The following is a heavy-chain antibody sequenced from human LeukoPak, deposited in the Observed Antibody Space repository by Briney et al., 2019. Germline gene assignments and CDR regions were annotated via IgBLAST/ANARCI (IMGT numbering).Heavy chain of an antibody. CDR3: ARVLSSGNWFDP. Sequence: ASVKVSCKASGYTFTGYYMHWVRQAPGQGLEWMGWINPNSGGTNYAQKFQGRVTMTRDTSISTAYMELSRLRSDDTAVYYCARVLSSGNWFDPWGQGTLVTVSS. CDR2: INPNSGGT. J-gene: IGHJ5*02. V-gene: IGHV1-2*02. CDR1: GYTFTGYY.